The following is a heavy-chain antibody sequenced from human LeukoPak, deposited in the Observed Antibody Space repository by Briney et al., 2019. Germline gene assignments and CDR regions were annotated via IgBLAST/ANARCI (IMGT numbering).Heavy chain of an antibody. D-gene: IGHD3-10*01. J-gene: IGHJ4*02. CDR1: SYSISSGYY. CDR2: IYHSGST. CDR3: ARAYGSTFSFDY. V-gene: IGHV4-38-2*02. Sequence: SETLSLTCTVSSYSISSGYYWGWIRPPPGKGLEWIGSIYHSGSTYYNPSLKSRVTISVDTSKNQFSLKLSSVTAADTAVYYCARAYGSTFSFDYWGQGTLVTVSS.